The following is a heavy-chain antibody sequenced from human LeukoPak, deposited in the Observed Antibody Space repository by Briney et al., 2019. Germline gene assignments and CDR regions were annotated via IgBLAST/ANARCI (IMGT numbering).Heavy chain of an antibody. CDR3: AKARNSGWYEFDY. CDR1: GFTSSDHY. Sequence: PGGSLRLSCAASGFTSSDHYIDWVRQAPGKGLEWVSGISGSGGSTFYADSVKGRFTISRDNSKNTLYLQMNSLRAEDTAVYYCAKARNSGWYEFDYWGQGTLVTVSS. D-gene: IGHD6-19*01. V-gene: IGHV3-23*01. J-gene: IGHJ4*02. CDR2: ISGSGGST.